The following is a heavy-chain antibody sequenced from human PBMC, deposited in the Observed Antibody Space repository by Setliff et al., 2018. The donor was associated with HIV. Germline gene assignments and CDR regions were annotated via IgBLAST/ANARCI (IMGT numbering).Heavy chain of an antibody. CDR3: ARLPFITIFGVLNGDDGFDI. J-gene: IGHJ3*02. D-gene: IGHD3-3*01. CDR2: INPKSGGT. Sequence: ASVKVSCKASGYTFTGYYMHWVRQAPGQGPEWLGRINPKSGGTRYAQKFQGRVSMTRDTANSTAYMELSRLRSDDSAVYYCARLPFITIFGVLNGDDGFDIWGQGTMVTVSS. CDR1: GYTFTGYY. V-gene: IGHV1-2*06.